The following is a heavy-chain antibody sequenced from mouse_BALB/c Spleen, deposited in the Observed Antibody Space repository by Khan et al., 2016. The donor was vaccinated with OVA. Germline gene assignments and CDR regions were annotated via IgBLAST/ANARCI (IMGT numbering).Heavy chain of an antibody. J-gene: IGHJ3*01. V-gene: IGHV5-6*01. D-gene: IGHD1-1*01. Sequence: EVKLVESGGDFVRPGGSLKLSCAASGFTFSTYGMSWVRQTPDKRLEWVATISTGGAYTYYPDSVKGRFTISRDNAKNTLYLQLSSLRSEDTAIYYCARLAYYYNSEGFAYWGQGTLVTVSA. CDR2: ISTGGAYT. CDR1: GFTFSTYG. CDR3: ARLAYYYNSEGFAY.